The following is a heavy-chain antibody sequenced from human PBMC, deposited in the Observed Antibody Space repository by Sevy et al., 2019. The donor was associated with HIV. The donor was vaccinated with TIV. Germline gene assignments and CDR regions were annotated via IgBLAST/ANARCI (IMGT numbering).Heavy chain of an antibody. CDR2: ISSSGSTI. Sequence: GGSLRLSCAASGFTFSDYYMSWIRQAPGKGLEWVSYISSSGSTIYYADSVKGRFTISRDNAKNSLYLQMNSLRADDTAVYYCARDPERGDVDTAMPVDYWGQGTLVTVSS. CDR3: ARDPERGDVDTAMPVDY. V-gene: IGHV3-11*01. D-gene: IGHD5-18*01. J-gene: IGHJ4*02. CDR1: GFTFSDYY.